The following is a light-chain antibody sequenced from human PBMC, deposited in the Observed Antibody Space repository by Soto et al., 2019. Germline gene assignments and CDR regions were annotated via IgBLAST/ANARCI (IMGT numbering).Light chain of an antibody. CDR2: GAS. Sequence: EIVITQSPATLSVSPVERVTLSCRASQSISDNLAWSQQKPGQPPRLLIYGASVRATGIPARFRGSGSGTEFTLTISSLQSEDFAVYYCQQYDNWPPFTFGQGTRLEIK. CDR3: QQYDNWPPFT. CDR1: QSISDN. J-gene: IGKJ5*01. V-gene: IGKV3-15*01.